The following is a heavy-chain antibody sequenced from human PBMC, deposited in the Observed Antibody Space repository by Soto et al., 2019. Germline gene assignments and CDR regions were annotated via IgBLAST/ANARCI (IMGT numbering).Heavy chain of an antibody. CDR1: GYTFTSYA. Sequence: GASVKVSCKASGYTFTSYAMHWVRQAPGQRLEWMGWINAGNGNTKYSQKFQGRVTITRDTSASTAYMELSSLRSEDTAVYYCARDRLTGDTAMVNAFDIWGQGTMVTV. J-gene: IGHJ3*02. CDR2: INAGNGNT. D-gene: IGHD5-18*01. V-gene: IGHV1-3*01. CDR3: ARDRLTGDTAMVNAFDI.